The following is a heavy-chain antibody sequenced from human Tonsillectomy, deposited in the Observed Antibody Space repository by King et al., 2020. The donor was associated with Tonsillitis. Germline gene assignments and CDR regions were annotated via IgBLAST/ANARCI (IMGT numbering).Heavy chain of an antibody. J-gene: IGHJ4*02. CDR3: AKATVVSKISLDS. Sequence: VQLVESGGGLVQPGGSLRLSCAASGFTFNSFAMTWVRPAPGKGLERVSPLIGSGGTIYYADSEKGRFTISRDNSKNTLFLQMNSLRAEDTAVYYCAKATVVSKISLDSWGQGTLVTVSS. V-gene: IGHV3-23*04. CDR2: LIGSGGTI. CDR1: GFTFNSFA. D-gene: IGHD2-2*01.